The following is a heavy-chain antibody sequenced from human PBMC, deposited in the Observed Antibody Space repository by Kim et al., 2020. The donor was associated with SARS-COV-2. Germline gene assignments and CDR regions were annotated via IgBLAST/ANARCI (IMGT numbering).Heavy chain of an antibody. V-gene: IGHV3-23*01. CDR3: AKDRGGVVTNFDY. CDR2: ISGSGGST. J-gene: IGHJ4*02. D-gene: IGHD3-3*01. CDR1: GFTFSSYD. Sequence: GGSLRLSCAASGFTFSSYDMRWVRQALGKGLEWVSTISGSGGSTYHADSVKGRFTIAGDNSKNTLYLQMNSLRAEDTAVYYCAKDRGGVVTNFDYWGQGTLVTVSS.